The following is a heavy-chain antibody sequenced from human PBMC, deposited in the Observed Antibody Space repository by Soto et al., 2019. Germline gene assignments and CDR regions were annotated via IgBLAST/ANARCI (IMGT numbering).Heavy chain of an antibody. CDR2: IGIAGDT. V-gene: IGHV3-13*01. CDR1: GFTFSNYD. J-gene: IGHJ4*02. CDR3: GRGRRGVTPLEN. Sequence: EVQLVESGGGLVQPGGSLRLSCAASGFTFSNYDMHWVRQAAGKGLEWVSAIGIAGDTYYPGSVKGRFTISRENAKNSLYLQMNRLRGGDTAVYYCGRGRRGVTPLENWGQGTLVTVSS. D-gene: IGHD3-10*01.